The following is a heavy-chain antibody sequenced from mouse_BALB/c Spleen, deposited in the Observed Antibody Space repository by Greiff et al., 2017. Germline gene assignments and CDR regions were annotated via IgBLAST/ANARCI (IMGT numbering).Heavy chain of an antibody. D-gene: IGHD1-1*01. CDR3: ARHGSSYYFDY. V-gene: IGHV1S137*01. CDR2: ISTYYGDA. CDR1: GYTFTDYA. J-gene: IGHJ2*01. Sequence: QVQLKQSGAELVRPGVSVKISCKGSGYTFTDYAMHWVKQSHAKSLEWIGVISTYYGDASYNQKLKGKATMTVDKSSSTAYMELARLTSEDSAIYYCARHGSSYYFDYWGQGTTLTVSS.